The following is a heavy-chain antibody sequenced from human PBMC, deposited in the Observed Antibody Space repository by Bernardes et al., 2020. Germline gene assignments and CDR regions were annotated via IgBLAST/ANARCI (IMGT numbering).Heavy chain of an antibody. Sequence: SETLSLTCTVSGGSISSSRYYWGWIRQPPGQGLEWIGSIYYSGSTYYNPSLKSRVTISVDTSKNQFSLKLNSVTAADTAVYYCARHWGYCGGGNCYRFDYWGQGTLVTVSS. CDR1: GGSISSSRYY. CDR2: IYYSGST. V-gene: IGHV4-39*01. CDR3: ARHWGYCGGGNCYRFDY. D-gene: IGHD2-15*01. J-gene: IGHJ4*02.